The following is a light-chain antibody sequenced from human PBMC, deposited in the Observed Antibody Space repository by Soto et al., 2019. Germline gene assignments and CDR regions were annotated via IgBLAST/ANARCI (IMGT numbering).Light chain of an antibody. V-gene: IGKV1-6*01. J-gene: IGKJ1*01. Sequence: AIQMTQSPSSLSASVGDTVTITCRASQGIRTELGWYQQKPGKAPKLLIHGASTLQGGVPSRISGSGSGTEFTLTISSLQPEDFATYYCLQDYGYPRTFGQGTKVEIK. CDR1: QGIRTE. CDR2: GAS. CDR3: LQDYGYPRT.